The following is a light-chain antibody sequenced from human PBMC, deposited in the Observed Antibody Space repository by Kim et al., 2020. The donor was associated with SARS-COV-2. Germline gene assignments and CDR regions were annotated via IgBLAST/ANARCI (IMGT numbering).Light chain of an antibody. CDR2: DVS. J-gene: IGLJ7*01. V-gene: IGLV2-14*03. CDR1: SSDVGGHTY. Sequence: QSALTQPVSVSGSPGQSITISCSGVSSDVGGHTYVSWYQQHPGTAPKLLIYDVSDRPSGVSNRFSGSLSGNTASLTISGLQAEDEADYYCTSYTTTTNLLFGGGTQLTVL. CDR3: TSYTTTTNLL.